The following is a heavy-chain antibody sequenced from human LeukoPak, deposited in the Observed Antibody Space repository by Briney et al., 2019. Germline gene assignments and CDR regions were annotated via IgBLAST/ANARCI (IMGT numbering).Heavy chain of an antibody. J-gene: IGHJ5*02. V-gene: IGHV5-51*01. Sequence: GQSLKISCKGSGYSFTNYWIGWVRQMPGKGLEWVGVIYPPDSDTRYSASFEGQVTISVDKSANTACLQWNSLKASDTATYYCGRIGTTTATSYFDTWGQGTLVTVSS. D-gene: IGHD2-2*01. CDR2: IYPPDSDT. CDR3: GRIGTTTATSYFDT. CDR1: GYSFTNYW.